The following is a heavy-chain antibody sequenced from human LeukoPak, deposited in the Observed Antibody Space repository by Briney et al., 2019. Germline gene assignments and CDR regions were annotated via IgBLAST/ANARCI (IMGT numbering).Heavy chain of an antibody. CDR1: GFTFRSYA. CDR3: AKLKGVDYDFWSGLIGY. Sequence: AGGSLGLSCAASGFTFRSYAMSWVRQAPGKGLEWVSGISGSGGSTYYADSVKGRFTISRDNSKNTLYLQMNSLRAEDTAVYYCAKLKGVDYDFWSGLIGYWGQGTLVTVSS. D-gene: IGHD3-3*01. CDR2: ISGSGGST. J-gene: IGHJ4*02. V-gene: IGHV3-23*01.